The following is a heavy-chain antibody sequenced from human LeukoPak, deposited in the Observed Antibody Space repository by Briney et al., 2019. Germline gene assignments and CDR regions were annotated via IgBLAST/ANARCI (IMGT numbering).Heavy chain of an antibody. CDR1: GFTFSSYS. V-gene: IGHV3-21*01. Sequence: GGSLRLSCAASGFTFSSYSMNWVRQAPGKGLEWVSSISSSSSSYIYYADSVKGRFTISRDNAKNPLYLQMNSLRAEDTAVYYCARSIAAAGPTEFDPWGQGTLVTVSS. CDR3: ARSIAAAGPTEFDP. CDR2: ISSSSSSYI. J-gene: IGHJ5*02. D-gene: IGHD6-13*01.